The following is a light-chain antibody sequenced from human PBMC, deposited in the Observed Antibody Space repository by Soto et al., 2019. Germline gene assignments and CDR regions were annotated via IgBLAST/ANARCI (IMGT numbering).Light chain of an antibody. CDR1: QDISNY. J-gene: IGKJ5*01. CDR2: DAS. Sequence: DIQMTPSPSSLSASVGARVTITCQASQDISNYLNWYQQKLGKAPKLLIYDASNLETGVPSRFSGSGSGTDFTFTISSLQPEDIATYYCQQYSHLITFGQGTRLEIK. CDR3: QQYSHLIT. V-gene: IGKV1-33*01.